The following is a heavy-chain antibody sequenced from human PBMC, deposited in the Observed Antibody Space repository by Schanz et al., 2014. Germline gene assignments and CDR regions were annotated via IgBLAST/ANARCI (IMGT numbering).Heavy chain of an antibody. D-gene: IGHD2-21*01. Sequence: QVQLVESGGGVVQPGRSLRLSCVASGFAFSSYGMHWVRQAPGKGLEWVAFINSDGTKRFYADSVKSRFTISRDNSRNTLYLQMNSLRAEDTAVYYCARDGYSVVVISPTESFDIWGQGTMVTVSP. CDR1: GFAFSSYG. CDR2: INSDGTKR. V-gene: IGHV3-33*08. J-gene: IGHJ3*02. CDR3: ARDGYSVVVISPTESFDI.